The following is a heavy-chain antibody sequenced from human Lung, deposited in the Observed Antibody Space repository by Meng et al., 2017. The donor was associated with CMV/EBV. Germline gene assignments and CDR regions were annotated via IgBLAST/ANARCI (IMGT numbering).Heavy chain of an antibody. V-gene: IGHV3-33*01. D-gene: IGHD3-22*01. CDR3: ARPRYDTSHYPVYYYHGMDV. Sequence: SCVASGFTLVRYHMHWVRQAPGKGLEWVAFIWYDGGNKFYADSVKGRFTISRDNSKNTLYLQMNNVGADDAAIYFCARPRYDTSHYPVYYYHGMDVWGLGTTVTVSS. J-gene: IGHJ6*02. CDR2: IWYDGGNK. CDR1: GFTLVRYH.